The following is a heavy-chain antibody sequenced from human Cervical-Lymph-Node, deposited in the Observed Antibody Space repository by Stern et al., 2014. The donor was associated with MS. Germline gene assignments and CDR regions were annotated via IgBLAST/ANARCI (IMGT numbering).Heavy chain of an antibody. CDR1: GFSLSRYA. D-gene: IGHD3-10*01. Sequence: EVQLVESGGDLVQPGGSLRLSCAASGFSLSRYAMNWVRQSPGKGLEWVSSISFSLSEDKTYYADSVKGRFTISRDSSENTLSLQMSSLRVEDTAIYYCAKGSGSYPWMDVWGQGTTVIVSS. CDR3: AKGSGSYPWMDV. J-gene: IGHJ6*02. V-gene: IGHV3-23*04. CDR2: ISFSLSEDKT.